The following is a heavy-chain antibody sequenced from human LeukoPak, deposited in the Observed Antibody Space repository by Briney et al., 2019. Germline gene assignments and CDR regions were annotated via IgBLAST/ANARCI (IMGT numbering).Heavy chain of an antibody. Sequence: ASVKVSCKASGGTFSTYAISWVRQAPGQGLEWMGWINPNSGGTNYAQKFQGRVTMTRDTSISTVYMELSRLRSDDTAVYYCARVLDYWGQGTLVTVSS. CDR1: GGTFSTYA. CDR3: ARVLDY. J-gene: IGHJ4*02. CDR2: INPNSGGT. V-gene: IGHV1-2*02.